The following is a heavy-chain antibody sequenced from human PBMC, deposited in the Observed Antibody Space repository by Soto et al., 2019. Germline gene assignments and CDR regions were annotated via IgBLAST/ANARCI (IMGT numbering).Heavy chain of an antibody. D-gene: IGHD2-2*01. Sequence: ASVKVSCKVSGYSLSDLSIHWVRQAPGKGLEWMGGLDAEDGETIYAQKLQGRGTMTEDTSTDTAYMELSSLTSEDTAMYYCATLPRTIERTPAAIWSFGSWGQVTLVTVSS. V-gene: IGHV1-24*01. J-gene: IGHJ4*02. CDR3: ATLPRTIERTPAAIWSFGS. CDR1: GYSLSDLS. CDR2: LDAEDGET.